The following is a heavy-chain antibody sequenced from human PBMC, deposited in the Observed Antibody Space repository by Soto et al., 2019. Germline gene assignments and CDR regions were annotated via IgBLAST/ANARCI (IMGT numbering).Heavy chain of an antibody. Sequence: QVQLVESGGGLVKPGGSLRLSCAASGLTFSDCYMNWIRQAPGKGLEWGSYIRSSGSSINYAGSVKGRFTISRDNAKNSLYLQMNSLRAEDTAMYYCARVRFGEWGYAMDVWGQGTTVTVSS. CDR3: ARVRFGEWGYAMDV. CDR2: IRSSGSSI. J-gene: IGHJ6*02. CDR1: GLTFSDCY. D-gene: IGHD3-10*01. V-gene: IGHV3-11*01.